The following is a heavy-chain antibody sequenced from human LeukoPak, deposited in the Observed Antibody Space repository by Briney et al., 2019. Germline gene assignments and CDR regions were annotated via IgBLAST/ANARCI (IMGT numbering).Heavy chain of an antibody. CDR2: ISSGGDSI. CDR1: GITFSDHY. J-gene: IGHJ4*02. V-gene: IGHV3-11*04. CDR3: ARDLIGSGSYYGSMFDY. Sequence: PGGSLRLSCAASGITFSDHYMSWIRQAPGKGLEWLSYISSGGDSIYYADSVKGRFTISRDNAKNSLYLQMNSLRAEDTAVYYCARDLIGSGSYYGSMFDYWGQGTLVTVSS. D-gene: IGHD1-26*01.